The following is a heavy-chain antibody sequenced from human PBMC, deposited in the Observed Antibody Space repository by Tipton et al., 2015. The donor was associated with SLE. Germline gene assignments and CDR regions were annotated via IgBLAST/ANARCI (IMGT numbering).Heavy chain of an antibody. CDR1: GFTFSSYA. V-gene: IGHV3-23*01. CDR3: SKDHGGSAY. CDR2: IGLSDSDT. Sequence: SLRLSCAVSGFTFSSYAMNWVRQAPGKGLEWVSSIGLSDSDTYYADSVKGRFTISRDNSKNTLYLQMNSLRAEDTAIYYCSKDHGGSAYWGQGTLVTVSS. J-gene: IGHJ4*02. D-gene: IGHD2-15*01.